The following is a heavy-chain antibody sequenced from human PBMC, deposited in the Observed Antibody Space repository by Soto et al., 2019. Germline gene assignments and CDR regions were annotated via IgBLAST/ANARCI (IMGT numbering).Heavy chain of an antibody. J-gene: IGHJ6*03. V-gene: IGHV3-30*03. CDR1: GFTFSSYG. Sequence: PGGSLRLSCAASGFTFSSYGMHWVRQAPGKGLEWVAVISYDGSNKYYADSVKGRFTISRDNSKNTLYLQMNSLRAEDTAVYYCARVRDIVVVPAATPASPMDVWGKGTTVTVSS. CDR2: ISYDGSNK. D-gene: IGHD2-2*01. CDR3: ARVRDIVVVPAATPASPMDV.